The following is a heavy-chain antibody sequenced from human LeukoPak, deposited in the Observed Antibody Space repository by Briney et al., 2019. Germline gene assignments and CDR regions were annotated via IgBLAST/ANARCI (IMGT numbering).Heavy chain of an antibody. D-gene: IGHD3-3*01. CDR3: TREAQYYDFWSGYYGHFDY. CDR1: GFTFGDYA. V-gene: IGHV3-49*04. CDR2: IRSKAYGGTT. J-gene: IGHJ4*02. Sequence: PGGSLRLSCTASGFTFGDYAMSWVRQAPGKGLEWVGFIRSKAYGGTTEYAASVKGRFTISRDDSKSIAYLQMNSLKTEDTAVYYCTREAQYYDFWSGYYGHFDYWGQGTLVTVSS.